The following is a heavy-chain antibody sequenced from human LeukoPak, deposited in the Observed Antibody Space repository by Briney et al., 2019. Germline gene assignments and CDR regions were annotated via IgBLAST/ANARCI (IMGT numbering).Heavy chain of an antibody. CDR3: RGSLNHNWFDP. D-gene: IGHD3-16*01. V-gene: IGHV4-34*01. J-gene: IGHJ5*02. CDR2: INHSGST. Sequence: PSETLSLTCAVYGGSFSDYYWSWIRQPPGKGLEWIGEINHSGSTIYNPSLKSRVTISVDTSKNQFSLNLNSVTAADTAVYYCRGSLNHNWFDPWGQGTLVTVSS. CDR1: GGSFSDYY.